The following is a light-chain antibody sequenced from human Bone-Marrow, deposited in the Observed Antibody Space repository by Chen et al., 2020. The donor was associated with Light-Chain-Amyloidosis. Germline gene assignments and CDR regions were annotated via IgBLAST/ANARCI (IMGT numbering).Light chain of an antibody. CDR2: AAS. Sequence: DIQMTPSASSLSASVGDRVTITCRASQSISTYLNWYQHKPGVAPRLLIYAASKLQSGVPSGFSGSGSGTDFTLTISSLEPDDSATYYCQQSYNTPHTFGQGTNLEIK. CDR1: QSISTY. CDR3: QQSYNTPHT. J-gene: IGKJ2*01. V-gene: IGKV1-39*01.